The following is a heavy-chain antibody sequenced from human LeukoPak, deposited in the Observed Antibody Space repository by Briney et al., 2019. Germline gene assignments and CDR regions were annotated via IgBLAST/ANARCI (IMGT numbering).Heavy chain of an antibody. CDR1: GYTFTSYY. D-gene: IGHD5-18*01. CDR2: NPSGGST. CDR3: ARDRGDEYSLNYYYYYMDV. J-gene: IGHJ6*03. Sequence: ASVKVSCKASGYTFTSYYMHWARQPPGQGLINPSGGSTSYAQKFQGRVTITADESTSTAYMELSSLRSKDTAVYYCARDRGDEYSLNYYYYYMDVWGKGTTVTISS. V-gene: IGHV1-46*01.